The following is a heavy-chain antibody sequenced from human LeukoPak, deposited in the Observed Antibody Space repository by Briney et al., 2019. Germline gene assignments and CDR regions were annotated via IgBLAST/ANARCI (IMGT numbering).Heavy chain of an antibody. V-gene: IGHV1-8*01. D-gene: IGHD6-19*01. CDR3: ARAILYSSERWLDP. CDR2: MNPNSGNK. Sequence: GASVKVSCKASGYTFTSYDINWLRQATGQGREWMGWMNPNSGNKGYAQKFQGRVTITTDESTSTAYMELSSLRSEDTAVYYCARAILYSSERWLDPWGQGTLVTVSS. J-gene: IGHJ5*02. CDR1: GYTFTSYD.